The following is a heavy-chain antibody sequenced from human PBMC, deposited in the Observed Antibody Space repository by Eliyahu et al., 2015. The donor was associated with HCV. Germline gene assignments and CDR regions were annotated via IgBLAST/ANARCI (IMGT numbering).Heavy chain of an antibody. CDR1: GYXXXDYN. CDR2: VTPRSGDT. D-gene: IGHD5/OR15-5a*01. CDR3: ARGAGSPPLRRFDY. J-gene: IGHJ4*02. Sequence: QVQLVQSGAEVKKPGASVKVSCXTSGYXXXDYNIHWVRQAPGXGLEWMGXVTPRSGDTNYAWKFQGRVTMTRDTSIDTAYMELTRLTSDDTAVYYCARGAGSPPLRRFDYWGQGTLVTASS. V-gene: IGHV1-2*02.